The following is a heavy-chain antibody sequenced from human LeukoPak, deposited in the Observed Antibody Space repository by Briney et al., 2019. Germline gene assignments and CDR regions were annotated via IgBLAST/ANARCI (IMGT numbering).Heavy chain of an antibody. J-gene: IGHJ4*02. CDR3: AKPQLLWFGELDY. CDR2: ISGSGGST. CDR1: GFTFSSYA. V-gene: IGHV3-23*01. Sequence: GGSLRLSCAASGFTFSSYAMSWVRQAPGKGLEWVSAISGSGGSTYYADSVKGRFTISRDNPKNTLYLQMNSLRAEDTAVYYCAKPQLLWFGELDYWGQGTLVTVSS. D-gene: IGHD3-10*01.